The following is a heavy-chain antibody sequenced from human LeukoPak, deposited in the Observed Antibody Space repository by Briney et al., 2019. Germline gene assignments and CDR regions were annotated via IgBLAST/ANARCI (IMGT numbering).Heavy chain of an antibody. V-gene: IGHV3-33*01. CDR1: GFTFSSYG. J-gene: IGHJ4*02. Sequence: GGSLRLSCAAPGFTFSSYGMHWVRQAPGKGLEWVAVIWYDGSNEYYADSVKGRFTISRDNSKNTLYLQMNSLRAEDTAVYYCARGGGYDSSLFDYWGQGTLVTVSS. CDR2: IWYDGSNE. CDR3: ARGGGYDSSLFDY. D-gene: IGHD3-22*01.